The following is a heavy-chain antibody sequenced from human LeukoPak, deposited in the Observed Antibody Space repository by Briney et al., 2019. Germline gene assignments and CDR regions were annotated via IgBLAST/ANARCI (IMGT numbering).Heavy chain of an antibody. Sequence: GGSLRLSCAASGFTFSSYEMNWVRQAPGKGLEWVSYISSSGNPMYYADSVKGRFTISRDNTKNSLSLQMNSLRADDTAVYYCARGWGSVGVHFDYWGQGTLVTVRS. J-gene: IGHJ4*02. CDR1: GFTFSSYE. D-gene: IGHD1-26*01. V-gene: IGHV3-48*03. CDR2: ISSSGNPM. CDR3: ARGWGSVGVHFDY.